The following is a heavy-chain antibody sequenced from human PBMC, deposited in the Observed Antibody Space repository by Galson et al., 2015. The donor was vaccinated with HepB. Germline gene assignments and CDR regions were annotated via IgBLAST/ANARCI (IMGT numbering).Heavy chain of an antibody. V-gene: IGHV3-30-3*01. CDR3: ARDPWNVELPYY. CDR1: GFTFSSYA. CDR2: ISYDGSNK. J-gene: IGHJ4*02. Sequence: SLRLSCAASGFTFSSYAMHWVRQAPGKGLEWVAVISYDGSNKYYADSVKGRFTISRDNSKNTLYLQMNSLRAEDTAVYYCARDPWNVELPYYWGQGTLVTVSS. D-gene: IGHD1-1*01.